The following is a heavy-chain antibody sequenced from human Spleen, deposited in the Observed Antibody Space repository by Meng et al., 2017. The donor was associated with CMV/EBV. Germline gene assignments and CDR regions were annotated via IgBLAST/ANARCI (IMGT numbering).Heavy chain of an antibody. Sequence: GESLKISCKGSGYSFNNYWIGWVRQMPGKGLEWMGIIYPGDSDTRYSPSFQGQVTILVDESISTAYLQWSSLKASDTAMYYCARLGGANTAMDYWGQGTLVTVSS. D-gene: IGHD5-18*01. CDR3: ARLGGANTAMDY. CDR1: GYSFNNYW. V-gene: IGHV5-51*01. CDR2: IYPGDSDT. J-gene: IGHJ4*02.